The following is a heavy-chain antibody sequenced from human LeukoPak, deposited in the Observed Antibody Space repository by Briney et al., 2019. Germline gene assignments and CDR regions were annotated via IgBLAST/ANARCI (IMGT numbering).Heavy chain of an antibody. CDR3: AREPYYYDSSGSNYYYYSMDV. Sequence: QPGGSLRLSCAASGFTFSSYEMNWVRQAPGKGLEWVSYISSSGSTIYYADSVKGRFTISRDNAKNSLYLQMNSLRAEDTAVYYCAREPYYYDSSGSNYYYYSMDVWGQGTTVTVSS. D-gene: IGHD3-22*01. CDR1: GFTFSSYE. J-gene: IGHJ6*02. V-gene: IGHV3-48*03. CDR2: ISSSGSTI.